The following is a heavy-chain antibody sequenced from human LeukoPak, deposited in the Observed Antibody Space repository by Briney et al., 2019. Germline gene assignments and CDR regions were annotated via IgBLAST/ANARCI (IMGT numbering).Heavy chain of an antibody. J-gene: IGHJ5*02. D-gene: IGHD2-15*01. V-gene: IGHV4-34*01. CDR1: AGSLSGYY. Sequence: PSETLSLTCAVSAGSLSGYYWSWIRHPPGKGREWIGEINHSGSTNYNPSLTSRVTISVDTSKNQFSLKLSSVTAADTAVYYCARAKALGYCSGGSCYPRGFDPWGQGTLVTVSS. CDR2: INHSGST. CDR3: ARAKALGYCSGGSCYPRGFDP.